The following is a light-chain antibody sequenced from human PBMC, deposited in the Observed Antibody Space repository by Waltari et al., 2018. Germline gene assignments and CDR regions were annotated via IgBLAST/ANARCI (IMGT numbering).Light chain of an antibody. J-gene: IGLJ3*02. V-gene: IGLV2-11*01. CDR3: CSYAGSWV. CDR1: GSDAGDFNY. CDR2: DVT. Sequence: QSALTQPPAVSGSPGQSVTISCPVTGSDAGDFNYVSWYQQHPGKAPQLVNYDVTKRSSGVPDRFSGSKSGTSASLTVSGLQAEDEADYYCCSYAGSWVFGGGTKLTVL.